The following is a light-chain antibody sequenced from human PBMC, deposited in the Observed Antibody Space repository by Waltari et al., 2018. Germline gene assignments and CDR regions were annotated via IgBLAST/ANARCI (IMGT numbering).Light chain of an antibody. CDR1: ISDVGNYNL. V-gene: IGLV2-23*02. CDR3: CSYARYTSLV. CDR2: EVS. Sequence: QSALTQPASVSGSPGQSITISCTGTISDVGNYNLVSWYQHHPGKAPKLILYEVSERPSGVSNRFSVSKSGNTASLTISGLQAEDEADYYCCSYARYTSLVFGGGTRLTVL. J-gene: IGLJ3*02.